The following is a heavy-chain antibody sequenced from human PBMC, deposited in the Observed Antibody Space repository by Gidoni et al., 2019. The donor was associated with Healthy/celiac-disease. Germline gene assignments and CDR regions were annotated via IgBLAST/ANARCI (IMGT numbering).Heavy chain of an antibody. J-gene: IGHJ4*02. V-gene: IGHV1-69*06. CDR2: IIPTYGRA. CDR3: AREQHYYYDSSGYYYFGY. Sequence: VQRLQSGAEVKEPGASVKVSCQASEAPFHSYATSWVRQAPGQGLEWMGGIIPTYGRANYAQKFQDRVTITEDKSTSTAYMELSSLRSEDTAVYYCAREQHYYYDSSGYYYFGYWGQGTLVTVSS. CDR1: EAPFHSYA. D-gene: IGHD3-22*01.